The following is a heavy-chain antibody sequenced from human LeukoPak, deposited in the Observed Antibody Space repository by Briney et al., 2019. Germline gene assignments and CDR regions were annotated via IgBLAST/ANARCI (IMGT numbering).Heavy chain of an antibody. D-gene: IGHD3-22*01. Sequence: GGSLRLSCAASGFTFSNYWMQWVRQAPGKGLVWVSRINSDGSSTSYADSVKGRFTISRDNAKNTLYLQMNSLRAEDTAVYYCARGDRSGYYHTSGFDPWGQGSLVTVSS. CDR1: GFTFSNYW. V-gene: IGHV3-74*01. CDR3: ARGDRSGYYHTSGFDP. J-gene: IGHJ5*02. CDR2: INSDGSST.